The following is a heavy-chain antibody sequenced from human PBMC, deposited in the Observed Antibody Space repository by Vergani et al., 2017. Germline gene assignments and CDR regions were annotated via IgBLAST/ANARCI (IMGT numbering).Heavy chain of an antibody. CDR2: ISWNSGAV. CDR1: GITFWKFG. V-gene: IGHV3-9*01. J-gene: IGHJ3*02. D-gene: IGHD5/OR15-5a*01. Sequence: EVDLVESGGGLAQPGGSLRLSCEASGITFWKFGMHWVRQGPGKGLEWVSGISWNSGAVDYADSVRGRFTISRDNAKNSLFLEMNSLRFEDTAVYYCARDRVYTLTFDIWGQGTMVTVSS. CDR3: ARDRVYTLTFDI.